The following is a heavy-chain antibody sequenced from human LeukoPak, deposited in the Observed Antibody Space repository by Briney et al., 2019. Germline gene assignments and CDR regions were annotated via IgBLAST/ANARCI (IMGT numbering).Heavy chain of an antibody. CDR3: ARGTMNLDS. J-gene: IGHJ4*02. V-gene: IGHV1-2*02. CDR2: INPYSGDT. Sequence: ASVKVSRKASGYTFTGYYIHWVRQAPGQGLEWMGWINPYSGDTAYAQKFQGRVTMTRDTSINTAYMELNRLKFDDTAVYYCARGTMNLDSWGQGTLVTVSS. CDR1: GYTFTGYY. D-gene: IGHD3-22*01.